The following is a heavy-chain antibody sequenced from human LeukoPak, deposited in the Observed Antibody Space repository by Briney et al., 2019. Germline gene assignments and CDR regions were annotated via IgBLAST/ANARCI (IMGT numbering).Heavy chain of an antibody. Sequence: PGGSLRLSCAASGFTFNSYGMHWVRQAPGKRLEWVAFIRYDGSNKYYADSVKGRFTISRDNSKNTLYLQMNSLRAEDTAVYYCAKDLRFLTGYFGYWGQGTLVTVSS. CDR3: AKDLRFLTGYFGY. CDR1: GFTFNSYG. J-gene: IGHJ4*02. D-gene: IGHD3-9*01. V-gene: IGHV3-30*02. CDR2: IRYDGSNK.